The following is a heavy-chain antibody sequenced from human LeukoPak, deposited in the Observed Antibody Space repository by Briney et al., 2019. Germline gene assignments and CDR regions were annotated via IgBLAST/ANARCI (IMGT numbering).Heavy chain of an antibody. CDR2: IYSGGST. CDR1: GFTVSSNY. J-gene: IGHJ4*02. Sequence: GGSLRLSCAASGFTVSSNYMSWVRQAPGKGLEWVSVIYSGGSTYYADSVKGRFTISRDNSKNTLYLQMNSLRPEDTAVYYCAKVRVGTAHFDYWGQGTLVTVSS. CDR3: AKVRVGTAHFDY. V-gene: IGHV3-53*05. D-gene: IGHD2-15*01.